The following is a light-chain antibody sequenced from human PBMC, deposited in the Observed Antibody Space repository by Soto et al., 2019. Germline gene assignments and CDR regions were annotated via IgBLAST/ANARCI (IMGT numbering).Light chain of an antibody. CDR3: LRGTHWPLT. J-gene: IGKJ5*01. Sequence: DVVVTQSPLSLPVTLGQPASISCRSSQSLVYSDGNTYLNWFQQRPGQSPRRLIYRISNRDSGVPDRFSGSGSGTDFTLKISRVETEGVGVYYCLRGTHWPLTFGQGPRLEIK. CDR2: RIS. CDR1: QSLVYSDGNTY. V-gene: IGKV2-30*01.